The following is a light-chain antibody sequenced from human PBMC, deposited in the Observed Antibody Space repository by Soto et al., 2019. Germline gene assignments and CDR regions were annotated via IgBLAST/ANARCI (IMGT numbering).Light chain of an antibody. J-gene: IGLJ2*01. CDR2: DVS. CDR3: CSYEGSFVV. Sequence: QSALTQPRSVSGSPGQSVTISCTGTSSDVGGYNYVSWYQQHPGKAPKLMIYDVSKRPSGVPDRFSGSKSGNTASLTISALQDEDEADYYCCSYEGSFVVFGGGTKLTVL. V-gene: IGLV2-11*01. CDR1: SSDVGGYNY.